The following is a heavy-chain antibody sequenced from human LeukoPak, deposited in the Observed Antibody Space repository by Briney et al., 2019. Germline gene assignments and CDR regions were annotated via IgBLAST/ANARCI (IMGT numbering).Heavy chain of an antibody. CDR3: ASSSSNYYYYMDV. J-gene: IGHJ6*03. CDR1: GGSFSGYY. V-gene: IGHV4-34*01. D-gene: IGHD6-13*01. CDR2: INHSGST. Sequence: SETLSLTCAVYGGSFSGYYWSWIRQPPGKGLEWIGEINHSGSTNYNPSLKSRVTISVDTSKNQFSLKLSSVTAADTAVYYCASSSSNYYYYMDVWGKGTTVTISS.